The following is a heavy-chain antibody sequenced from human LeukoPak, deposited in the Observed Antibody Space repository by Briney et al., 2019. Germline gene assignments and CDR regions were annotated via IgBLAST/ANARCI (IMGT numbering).Heavy chain of an antibody. CDR2: ISSSSSYI. J-gene: IGHJ4*02. CDR1: GFTFSSYS. Sequence: PGGSLRLSCAASGFTFSSYSMNWVRQAPGKGLEWVSSISSSSSYIYYAGSVKGRFTISRDNSKNTLYLQMNSLRAEDTAVYYCARDGTETQKGYYFDYWGQGTLVTVSS. V-gene: IGHV3-21*01. CDR3: ARDGTETQKGYYFDY.